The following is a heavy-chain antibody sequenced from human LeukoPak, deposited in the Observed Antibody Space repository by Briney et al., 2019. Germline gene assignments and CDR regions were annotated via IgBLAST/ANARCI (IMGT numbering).Heavy chain of an antibody. CDR3: TGNYYGSGSYADFDY. V-gene: IGHV3-20*04. J-gene: IGHJ4*02. Sequence: GGSLRLSCAASGFTFDDYGMSWVRQAPGKGLEWVSGINWNGGSTGYADSVKGRFTISRDDSRNTAYLQMDSLKTEDTAVYYCTGNYYGSGSYADFDYWGQGTLVTVSS. D-gene: IGHD3-10*01. CDR2: INWNGGST. CDR1: GFTFDDYG.